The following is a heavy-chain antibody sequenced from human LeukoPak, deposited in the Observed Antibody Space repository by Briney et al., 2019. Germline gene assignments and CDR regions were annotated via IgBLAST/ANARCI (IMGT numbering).Heavy chain of an antibody. V-gene: IGHV4-59*01. CDR1: GGSMSSYY. Sequence: PSETLSLTCTASGGSMSSYYRDWIRQPPGKGLEWIGHIHYNGNTNYNPSLKSGVTISVDTSKNQFSLKLSSVTAADTAVYYCARGYSSGWYRGWFDPWGQGTLVIVSS. CDR2: IHYNGNT. J-gene: IGHJ5*02. D-gene: IGHD6-19*01. CDR3: ARGYSSGWYRGWFDP.